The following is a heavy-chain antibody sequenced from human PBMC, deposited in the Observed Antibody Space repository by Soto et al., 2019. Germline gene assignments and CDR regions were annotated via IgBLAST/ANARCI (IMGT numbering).Heavy chain of an antibody. V-gene: IGHV4-39*02. Sequence: SETLSLTCTVSGGSISISSYYWGWIRQPPGKGLEWIGSIYYSGSTYYNPSLKSRVTISVDTSKNQFSLKLSSVTAADTAVYYCAREYSYGHYYYYGMDVWGQGTTVT. D-gene: IGHD5-18*01. CDR1: GGSISISSYY. J-gene: IGHJ6*02. CDR3: AREYSYGHYYYYGMDV. CDR2: IYYSGST.